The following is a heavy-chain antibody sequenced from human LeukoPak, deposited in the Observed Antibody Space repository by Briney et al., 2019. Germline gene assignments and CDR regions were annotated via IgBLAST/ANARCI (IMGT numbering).Heavy chain of an antibody. Sequence: GGSLSLLRAASRFIFRNYAMSWVRQAPGRGLEWLSIISGTADSKYYADSVKGRFTISRDNPRSTLYLEMNILRAEDTAVYYCAKADATIGGAFHTGGEATMVIVSS. CDR3: AKADATIGGAFHT. D-gene: IGHD3-16*01. CDR1: RFIFRNYA. V-gene: IGHV3-23*01. J-gene: IGHJ3*01. CDR2: ISGTADSK.